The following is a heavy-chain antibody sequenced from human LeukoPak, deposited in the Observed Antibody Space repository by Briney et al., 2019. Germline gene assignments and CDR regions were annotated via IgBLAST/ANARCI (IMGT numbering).Heavy chain of an antibody. CDR1: GFTFSSYG. Sequence: PGGSQRLSCAASGFTFSSYGMHWVRQAPGKGLEWVAVIWYDGSNKYYADSVKGRFTISRDNSKNTLYLQMNSLRAEDTAVYYCARGPHDYGDYYAYMDVWGKGTTVTVSS. V-gene: IGHV3-33*01. D-gene: IGHD4-17*01. CDR3: ARGPHDYGDYYAYMDV. CDR2: IWYDGSNK. J-gene: IGHJ6*03.